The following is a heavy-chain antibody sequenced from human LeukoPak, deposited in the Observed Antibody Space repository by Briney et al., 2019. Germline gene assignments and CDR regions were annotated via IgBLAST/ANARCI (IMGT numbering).Heavy chain of an antibody. CDR1: GVTFSSYS. CDR2: ISSSSSDI. CDR3: ARGLLWFGELFSFGY. D-gene: IGHD3-10*01. V-gene: IGHV3-21*01. J-gene: IGHJ4*02. Sequence: GRSLRLSCAASGVTFSSYSMNWVGQGPPQGLGWGSFISSSSSDIYYADSVKGRFTISRDNAKNSLYLQMNSLRAEDTAVYYCARGLLWFGELFSFGYWGQGTLVTVSS.